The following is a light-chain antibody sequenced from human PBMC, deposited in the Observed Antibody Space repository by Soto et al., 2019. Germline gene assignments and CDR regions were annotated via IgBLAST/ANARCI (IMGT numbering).Light chain of an antibody. Sequence: QSVLTQPPSASGSPGQSGTISCTGTSCDVGGHNFVSWYQFHPGKAPKLIIYEVSKRPSGVPNRFSGSKSDNTASLTVSGLQAEDEADYFCSSYAGTNKVFGGGTKLTV. CDR2: EVS. V-gene: IGLV2-8*01. CDR1: SCDVGGHNF. CDR3: SSYAGTNKV. J-gene: IGLJ3*02.